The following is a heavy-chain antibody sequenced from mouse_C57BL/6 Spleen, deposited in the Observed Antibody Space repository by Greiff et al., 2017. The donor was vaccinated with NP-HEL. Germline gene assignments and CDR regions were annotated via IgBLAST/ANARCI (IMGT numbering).Heavy chain of an antibody. CDR1: GYAFSSYW. CDR2: IYPGDGDT. CDR3: ARLDGNYDWYFDV. D-gene: IGHD2-1*01. V-gene: IGHV1-80*01. J-gene: IGHJ1*03. Sequence: QVQLKQSGAELVKPGASVKISCKASGYAFSSYWMNWVKQRPGKGLEWIGQIYPGDGDTNYNGKFKGKATLTADKSSSTAYMQLSSLTSEDSAVYFCARLDGNYDWYFDVWGTGTTVTVSS.